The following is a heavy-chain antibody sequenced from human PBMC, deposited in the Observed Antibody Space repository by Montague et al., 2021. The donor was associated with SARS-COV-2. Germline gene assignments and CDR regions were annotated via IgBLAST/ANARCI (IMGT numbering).Heavy chain of an antibody. CDR1: GFTFSSYS. J-gene: IGHJ4*02. CDR3: ARDTYYYDSSGYYPAVWDY. Sequence: SLRLSCPASGFTFSSYSMNWVRQAPGKGLEWVSSISSSSSYIYYADSVKGRFTISRDNAKNSLYLQMNSLRAEDTAVYYCARDTYYYDSSGYYPAVWDYWGQGTLVTVPS. CDR2: ISSSSSYI. D-gene: IGHD3-22*01. V-gene: IGHV3-21*01.